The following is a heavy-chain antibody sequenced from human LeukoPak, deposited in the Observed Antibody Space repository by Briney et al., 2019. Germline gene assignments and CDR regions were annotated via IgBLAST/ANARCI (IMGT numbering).Heavy chain of an antibody. V-gene: IGHV4-39*01. D-gene: IGHD3-3*01. J-gene: IGHJ6*02. Sequence: PSETLSLTCTVSGGSISSSSYYWGWIRQPPGKGLEWIVSIYYSGSTYYNPSLKSRVTISVDTSKNQFSLKLSSVTAADTAVYYCASPIRRDFWSGPYYYYGMDVWGQGTTVTVSS. CDR2: IYYSGST. CDR3: ASPIRRDFWSGPYYYYGMDV. CDR1: GGSISSSSYY.